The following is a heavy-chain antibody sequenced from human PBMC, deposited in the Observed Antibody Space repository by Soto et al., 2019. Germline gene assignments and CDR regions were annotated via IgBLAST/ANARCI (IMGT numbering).Heavy chain of an antibody. CDR3: ARDSGHYYRSDAFDK. V-gene: IGHV1-46*01. Sequence: ASVKVSCKASGYTFTASYMHWVRQAPGQGLEWMGIIDPSGGSTSYSQKFQGRVTTTRDTSTSTVYMELNSLRSEDTAVVYCARDSGHYYRSDAFDKWGQGTMVTVSS. CDR2: IDPSGGST. D-gene: IGHD1-26*01. CDR1: GYTFTASY. J-gene: IGHJ3*02.